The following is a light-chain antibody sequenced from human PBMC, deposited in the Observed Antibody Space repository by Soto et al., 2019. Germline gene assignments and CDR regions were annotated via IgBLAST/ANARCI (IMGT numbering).Light chain of an antibody. J-gene: IGLJ7*01. V-gene: IGLV1-47*01. Sequence: QSVLTQPPSASGTPGQRVTISCSGGSSNIGSNYVSWDQQLPGTAPKLLIYRNYARPSGVPDRFSGSKSGTSASLAISGLRSEDEGIYNCAAWDDSLSGPVFGGGTQLTVL. CDR2: RNY. CDR1: SSNIGSNY. CDR3: AAWDDSLSGPV.